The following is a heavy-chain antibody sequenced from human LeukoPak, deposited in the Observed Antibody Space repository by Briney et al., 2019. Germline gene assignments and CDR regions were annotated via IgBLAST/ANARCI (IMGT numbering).Heavy chain of an antibody. CDR1: GFTFSSYA. D-gene: IGHD6-6*01. CDR3: AGGSSSSAYPFDY. V-gene: IGHV3-30-3*01. J-gene: IGHJ4*02. Sequence: GWSLRLSCAASGFTFSSYAMHWVRQAPGKGLEWVAVISYDGSNKYYADSVKGRFTISRDNSKNTLYLQMNSPRAEDTAVYYCAGGSSSSAYPFDYWGQGTLVTVSS. CDR2: ISYDGSNK.